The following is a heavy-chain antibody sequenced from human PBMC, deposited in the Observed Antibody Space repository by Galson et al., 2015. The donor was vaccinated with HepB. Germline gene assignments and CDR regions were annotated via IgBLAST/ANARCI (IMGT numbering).Heavy chain of an antibody. Sequence: SCKASGGTFSSYAISWVRQAPGKGLECVSIISGSGVNTYYADSVKGRFTISRDNSKNTLYLQMNSLRVEDTAVYYCAKDDDRSSGTRLDYWGQGTLVTVSS. V-gene: IGHV3-23*01. J-gene: IGHJ4*02. CDR2: ISGSGVNT. CDR3: AKDDDRSSGTRLDY. CDR1: GGTFSSYA. D-gene: IGHD1-1*01.